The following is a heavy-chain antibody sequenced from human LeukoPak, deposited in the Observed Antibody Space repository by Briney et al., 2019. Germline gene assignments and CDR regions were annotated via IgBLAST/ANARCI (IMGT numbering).Heavy chain of an antibody. CDR2: IYYSGSS. D-gene: IGHD5-12*01. CDR1: GGSISRYY. J-gene: IGHJ4*02. V-gene: IGHV4-59*01. Sequence: SETLSLTCTVSGGSISRYYWSWIRQPPGKGLEWIGYIYYSGSSNYNPSLKSRVTISVDTSKNQFSLNLSSVTAADTAVYYCARGASGYDRGPWSDWGQGTLVTVSS. CDR3: ARGASGYDRGPWSD.